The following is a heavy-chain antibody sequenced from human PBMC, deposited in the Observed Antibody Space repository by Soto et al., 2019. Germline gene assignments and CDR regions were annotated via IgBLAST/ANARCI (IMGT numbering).Heavy chain of an antibody. CDR3: ASVAAKYSYYGMDV. CDR2: IIPIFGTA. J-gene: IGHJ6*02. D-gene: IGHD1-26*01. Sequence: QVQLVQSGAEVKKPGSSVKVSCKASGGTFSSYAINWVRQAPGQGLEWMGGIIPIFGTADYAQKFQGRVTITADESTTTAYMQLRRLRSEDTAVYYCASVAAKYSYYGMDVWGQGTTVTVSS. V-gene: IGHV1-69*12. CDR1: GGTFSSYA.